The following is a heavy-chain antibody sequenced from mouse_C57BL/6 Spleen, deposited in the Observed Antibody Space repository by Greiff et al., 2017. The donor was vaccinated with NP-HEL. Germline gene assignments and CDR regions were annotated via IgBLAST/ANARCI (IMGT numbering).Heavy chain of an antibody. D-gene: IGHD2-4*01. CDR2: IRNKANGYTT. Sequence: EVKLVESGGGLVQPGGSLSLSCAASGFTFTDYYMSWVRQPPGKALEWLGFIRNKANGYTTEYSASVKGRFTISRDNSQSILYLQMNALRAEDSATYYCARWVSYDYDDAMDYWGQGTSVTVSS. V-gene: IGHV7-3*01. CDR3: ARWVSYDYDDAMDY. J-gene: IGHJ4*01. CDR1: GFTFTDYY.